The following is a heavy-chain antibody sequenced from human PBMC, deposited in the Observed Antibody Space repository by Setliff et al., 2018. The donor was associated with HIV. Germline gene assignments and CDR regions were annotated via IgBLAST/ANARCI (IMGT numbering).Heavy chain of an antibody. CDR2: ISSDGSST. V-gene: IGHV3-74*01. CDR1: GFTFSSYW. J-gene: IGHJ3*02. D-gene: IGHD6-13*01. CDR3: ARDSRQQLVTHAFDI. Sequence: GGSLRLSCAASGFTFSSYWMHWVRQAPGKGLMWVSRISSDGSSTSYADSVKGRFTISRAPAKNTLSMQMNNLRAEDTAVYYCARDSRQQLVTHAFDIWGQGTMVTVSS.